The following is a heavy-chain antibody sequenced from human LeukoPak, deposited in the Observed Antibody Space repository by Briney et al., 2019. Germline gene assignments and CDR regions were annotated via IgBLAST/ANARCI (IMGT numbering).Heavy chain of an antibody. CDR3: ASGVYYDSGDYHGDY. V-gene: IGHV3-53*01. J-gene: IGHJ4*02. CDR1: GFTVCSNY. Sequence: PGGSLRLSCAASGFTVCSNYMSWVRQAPGKGLEWVSVIYSGGSTYYADSVKGRFTISRDNSKNTLYLQMNSLRAEDTAVYYCASGVYYDSGDYHGDYWGQGTLVTVSS. D-gene: IGHD3-22*01. CDR2: IYSGGST.